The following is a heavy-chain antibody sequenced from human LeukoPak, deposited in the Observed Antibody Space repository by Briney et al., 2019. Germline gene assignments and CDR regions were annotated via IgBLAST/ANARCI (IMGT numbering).Heavy chain of an antibody. CDR2: ISSASNTI. D-gene: IGHD3-10*01. CDR1: GFTVSSNY. V-gene: IGHV3-48*01. J-gene: IGHJ5*02. CDR3: ARDGWFGDNNWFDP. Sequence: GGSLRLSCAASGFTVSSNYMSWVRQAPGKGLEWVSYISSASNTIYYADSVKGRFTISRDNAKNSLYLQMNSLRAEDTAMYYCARDGWFGDNNWFDPWGQGTLVTVSS.